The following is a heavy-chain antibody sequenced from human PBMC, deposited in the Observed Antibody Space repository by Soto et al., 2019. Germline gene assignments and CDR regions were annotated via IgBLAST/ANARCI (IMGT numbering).Heavy chain of an antibody. Sequence: EVQLLESGGGLVQPGGSLRLSCAASGLPFSSHAMSWVRQAPGKGLEWVSSISISGGNTYYADSVRGRFTISRDNSKNTLYLHMNSLTAEDTAIYYCANEIRPNDYWGQGTLVNVSS. CDR1: GLPFSSHA. J-gene: IGHJ4*02. V-gene: IGHV3-23*01. D-gene: IGHD4-17*01. CDR2: ISISGGNT. CDR3: ANEIRPNDY.